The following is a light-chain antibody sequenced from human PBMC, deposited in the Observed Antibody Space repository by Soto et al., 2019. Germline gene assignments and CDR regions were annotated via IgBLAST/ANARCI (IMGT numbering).Light chain of an antibody. CDR1: QSLLHSNGYNS. Sequence: DIVMTQSPLSLPVTPGEPASISCRSSQSLLHSNGYNSLDWYLQKPGQPPQLLIYLGSNRASGVPDRFSGSGSGTDFTLRISRVEAEDVGVYYCMQALQTPWTFGQGTKVEIK. V-gene: IGKV2-28*01. J-gene: IGKJ1*01. CDR3: MQALQTPWT. CDR2: LGS.